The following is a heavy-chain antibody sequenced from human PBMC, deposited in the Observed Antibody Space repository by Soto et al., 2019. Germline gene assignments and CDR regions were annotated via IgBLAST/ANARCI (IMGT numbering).Heavy chain of an antibody. Sequence: QITLKESGPTVVKPTETLTLTCTFSGFSLTTSGVGVGWVRQSPGKAPEGLALLYWDDDKRYSTSLNIILIITKDTSKNQVVLTMANVDPADTATYYCAHRVLRTVFGLVTTTAIYFDFWGPGTPVVVSS. J-gene: IGHJ4*02. CDR3: AHRVLRTVFGLVTTTAIYFDF. CDR1: GFSLTTSGVG. V-gene: IGHV2-5*02. CDR2: LYWDDDK. D-gene: IGHD3-3*01.